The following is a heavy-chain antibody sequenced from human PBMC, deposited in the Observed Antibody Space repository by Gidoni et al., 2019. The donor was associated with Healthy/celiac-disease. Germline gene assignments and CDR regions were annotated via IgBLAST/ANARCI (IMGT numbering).Heavy chain of an antibody. V-gene: IGHV4-34*01. D-gene: IGHD3-16*01. CDR3: ARGRLGVQLLLDY. Sequence: PLGYGLEWIGEINHSGSTNYNPSLKSRVTISVDTSKNQFSLKLSSVTAADTAVYYCARGRLGVQLLLDYWGQGTLVTVSS. CDR2: INHSGST. J-gene: IGHJ4*02.